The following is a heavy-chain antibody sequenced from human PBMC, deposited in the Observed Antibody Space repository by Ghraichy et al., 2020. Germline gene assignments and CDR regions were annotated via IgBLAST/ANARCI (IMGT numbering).Heavy chain of an antibody. V-gene: IGHV3-7*01. CDR2: IKQDGSEK. CDR1: GFTFSSYW. Sequence: GGSLRLSCAASGFTFSSYWMSWVRQAPGKGLEWVANIKQDGSEKYYVDSVKGRFTISRDNAKNSLYLQMNSLRAEDTAVYYCARVADFWSGYYGWFDPWGQGTLVTVSS. J-gene: IGHJ5*02. CDR3: ARVADFWSGYYGWFDP. D-gene: IGHD3-3*01.